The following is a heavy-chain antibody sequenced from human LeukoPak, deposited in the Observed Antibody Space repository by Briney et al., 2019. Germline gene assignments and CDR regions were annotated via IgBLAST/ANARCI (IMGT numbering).Heavy chain of an antibody. CDR1: GFTFSSYS. V-gene: IGHV3-21*01. D-gene: IGHD1-26*01. CDR3: ARVKWEVYEGNAFDI. CDR2: ISSSSSYI. Sequence: PGRSLRLSCAASGFTFSSYSMNWVRQAPGKGLEWVSSISSSSSYIYYADSVKGRFTISRDNAKNSLYLQMNSLRAEDTAVYYCARVKWEVYEGNAFDIWGQGTMVTVSS. J-gene: IGHJ3*02.